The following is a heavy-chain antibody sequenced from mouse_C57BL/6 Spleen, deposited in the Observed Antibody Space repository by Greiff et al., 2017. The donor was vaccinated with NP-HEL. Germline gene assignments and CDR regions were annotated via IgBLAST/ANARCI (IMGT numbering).Heavy chain of an antibody. Sequence: EVKLQESGGGLVKPGGSLKLSCAASGFTFSSYTMSWVRQTPEKRLEWVATISGGGGNTYYPDSVKGRFTISRDNAKNTLYLQMSSLRSEDTALYYCARLNYDYFDYWGQGTTLTVSS. D-gene: IGHD2-1*01. CDR2: ISGGGGNT. V-gene: IGHV5-9*01. CDR3: ARLNYDYFDY. J-gene: IGHJ2*01. CDR1: GFTFSSYT.